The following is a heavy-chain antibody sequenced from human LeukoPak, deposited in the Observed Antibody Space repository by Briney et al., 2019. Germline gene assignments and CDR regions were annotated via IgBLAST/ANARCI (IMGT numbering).Heavy chain of an antibody. CDR3: ARALDRSYYYVYLS. CDR1: GYTFTDFD. Sequence: GASVKVSCKASGYTFTDFDINWVRQAPGRGLEWMGWMNPNSGNTVYAQKFQGRVTMTRDTSINTGRMELTSLTSEATAVYYCARALDRSYYYVYLSWGQGTVISVSS. CDR2: MNPNSGNT. V-gene: IGHV1-8*01. D-gene: IGHD3-16*01. J-gene: IGHJ5*02.